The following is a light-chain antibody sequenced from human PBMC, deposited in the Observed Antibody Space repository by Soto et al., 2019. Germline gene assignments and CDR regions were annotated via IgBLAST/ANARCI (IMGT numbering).Light chain of an antibody. CDR2: DAS. CDR1: QSVSSY. J-gene: IGKJ2*01. V-gene: IGKV3-11*01. CDR3: QQRSNWPPLYT. Sequence: EIVLTQSPATLSLSPGERATLSCRASQSVSSYLSWYQQKPGQAPRLLIYDASNRATGIPARFRGSGSGTDFTLTISSLEPEDFAVYYCQQRSNWPPLYTFGQGTNLEIK.